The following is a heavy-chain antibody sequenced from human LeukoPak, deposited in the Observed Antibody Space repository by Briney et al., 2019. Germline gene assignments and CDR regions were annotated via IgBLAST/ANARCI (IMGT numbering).Heavy chain of an antibody. CDR2: ISAYNGNT. J-gene: IGHJ4*02. V-gene: IGHV1-18*01. CDR1: GYTFTSYG. D-gene: IGHD6-6*01. CDR3: ARDRRYSSSSYYDY. Sequence: ASVKVSCKASGYTFTSYGISWVRQAPGQGLEWMGWISAYNGNTNYAQKLQGRVTMTTDTSTSTAYMELRSLRSDDTAVYYCARDRRYSSSSYYDYWGQGTLVTVSS.